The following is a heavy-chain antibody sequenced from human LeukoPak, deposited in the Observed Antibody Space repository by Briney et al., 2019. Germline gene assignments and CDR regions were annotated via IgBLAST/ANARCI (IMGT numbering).Heavy chain of an antibody. V-gene: IGHV3-15*01. J-gene: IGHJ4*02. CDR2: IKSKTDGGTT. CDR3: TTRPRAAAVFVDY. Sequence: GGSLRLSCAASGFTFSNAWMSWVRQAPGKGLEWVGRIKSKTDGGTTDYAAPVKGRFTISRDDSKNTLYLQMTSLKTEDTAVYYCTTRPRAAAVFVDYWGQGTLVTVSS. CDR1: GFTFSNAW. D-gene: IGHD6-13*01.